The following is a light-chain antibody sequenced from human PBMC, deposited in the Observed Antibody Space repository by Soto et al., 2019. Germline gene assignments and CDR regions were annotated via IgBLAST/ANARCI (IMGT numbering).Light chain of an antibody. CDR2: GES. V-gene: IGKV3-20*01. CDR1: QSFSSSY. J-gene: IGKJ1*01. CDR3: QQYGRSWWT. Sequence: EIVLTQSPGTLPLSPGERATLSCRTSQSFSSSYLAWYQQKPGQAPRLLIYGESSRATDIPDRFSGSGSGTDFHLTISRLEPEDFAVYYCQQYGRSWWTLGQGTKVEIK.